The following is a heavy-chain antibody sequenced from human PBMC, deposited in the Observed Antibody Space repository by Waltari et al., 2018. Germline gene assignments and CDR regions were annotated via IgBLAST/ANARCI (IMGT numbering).Heavy chain of an antibody. D-gene: IGHD3-16*02. J-gene: IGHJ4*02. Sequence: QVQLQQWGAGLLKPSETLSLTCAVYGGSFSGYYWSWIRQPPGKGLGWIGEINHSESTNYTPPLKSRVTRSVDTSKNQFSLKLSSVTAADTAVYYCARARNYDYVWGSYRYIYYFDYWGQGTLVTVSS. CDR3: ARARNYDYVWGSYRYIYYFDY. CDR2: INHSEST. V-gene: IGHV4-34*01. CDR1: GGSFSGYY.